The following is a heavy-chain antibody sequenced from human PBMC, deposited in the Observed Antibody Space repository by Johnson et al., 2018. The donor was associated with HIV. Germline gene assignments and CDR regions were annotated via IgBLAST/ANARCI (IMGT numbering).Heavy chain of an antibody. CDR3: AKDLRGIAGAIDAFDI. D-gene: IGHD6-19*01. CDR2: IRSKANSYAT. CDR1: GFTFSSYG. J-gene: IGHJ3*02. Sequence: VQLVESGGGVVQPGRSLRLSCAASGFTFSSYGMHWVRQAPGKGLEWVGRIRSKANSYATAYAASVKGRFTISRDDSKNTAYLQMNSLRVEDTAVYYCAKDLRGIAGAIDAFDIWGQGTMVTVSS. V-gene: IGHV3-73*01.